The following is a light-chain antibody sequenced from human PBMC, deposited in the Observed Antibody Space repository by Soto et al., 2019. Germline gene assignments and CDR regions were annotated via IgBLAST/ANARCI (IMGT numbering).Light chain of an antibody. V-gene: IGLV7-46*01. CDR1: TGPVTVGHY. Sequence: QTVMTQEPSVTVSPGGTVTLTCGSTTGPVTVGHYPFWFQQKPGQAPRGLIYETTNKHSWTPARFSASLLGGKATLTLSGAQPEDEGDYYCLLSYRGTRVFGGGTKLTVL. CDR2: ETT. J-gene: IGLJ3*02. CDR3: LLSYRGTRV.